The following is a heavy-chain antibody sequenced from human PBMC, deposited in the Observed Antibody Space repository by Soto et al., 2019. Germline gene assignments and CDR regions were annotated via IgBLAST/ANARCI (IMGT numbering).Heavy chain of an antibody. CDR3: ARAEGSYDYVWGSYLIPSVFDY. D-gene: IGHD3-16*02. J-gene: IGHJ4*02. CDR2: IIPIFGTA. Sequence: SVKVSCKASGGTFSSYAISWVRQAPGQGLEWMGGIIPIFGTANYAQKFQGRVTITADESTSTAYMELSSLRSEDTAVYYCARAEGSYDYVWGSYLIPSVFDYWGQGTLVTVS. CDR1: GGTFSSYA. V-gene: IGHV1-69*13.